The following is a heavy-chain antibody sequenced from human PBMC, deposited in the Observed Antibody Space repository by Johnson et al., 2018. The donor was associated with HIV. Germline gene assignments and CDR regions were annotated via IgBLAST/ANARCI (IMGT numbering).Heavy chain of an antibody. CDR1: GFTFDDYA. CDR2: ISWNSGST. Sequence: LVESGGVVAQPGGSLRLSCVASGFTFDDYAMHWVRQAPGKGLEWVSGISWNSGSTNYAESVKGRFTISRDNAKNTLYLQMNSLRAEDTAVYYCARAGKTVTFDIWGQGTMVTVSS. J-gene: IGHJ3*02. V-gene: IGHV3-9*01. CDR3: ARAGKTVTFDI. D-gene: IGHD1-14*01.